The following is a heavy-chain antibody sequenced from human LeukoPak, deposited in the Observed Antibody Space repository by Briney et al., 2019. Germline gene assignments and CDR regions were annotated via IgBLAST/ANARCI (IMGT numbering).Heavy chain of an antibody. D-gene: IGHD6-13*01. CDR2: ISYDGSNK. V-gene: IGHV3-30*03. CDR3: ARDRAAAGFDY. CDR1: GFTFSSYG. J-gene: IGHJ4*02. Sequence: GGSLRLSCAASGFTFSSYGMHWVRQAPDKGLEWVAVISYDGSNKYYADSVKGRFTISRDNAKNSLYLQMNSLRAEDTAVYYCARDRAAAGFDYWGQGTLVTVSS.